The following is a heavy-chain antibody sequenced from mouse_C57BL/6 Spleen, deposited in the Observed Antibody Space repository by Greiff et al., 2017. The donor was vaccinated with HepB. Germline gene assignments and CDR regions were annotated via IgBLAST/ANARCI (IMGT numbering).Heavy chain of an antibody. CDR2: INPYNGGT. V-gene: IGHV1-19*01. Sequence: EVQLQQSGPVLVKPGASVKMSCKASGYTFTDYYMNWVKQSHGKSLEWIGVINPYNGGTSYNQKFKGKATLTVDKSSSTAYMELNSLTSEDSAVYYCARRYDYDESLDYWGQGTTLTVSS. CDR3: ARRYDYDESLDY. J-gene: IGHJ2*01. CDR1: GYTFTDYY. D-gene: IGHD2-4*01.